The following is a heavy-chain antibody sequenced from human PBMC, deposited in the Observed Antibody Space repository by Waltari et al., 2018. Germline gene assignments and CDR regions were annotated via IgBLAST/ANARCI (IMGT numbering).Heavy chain of an antibody. Sequence: QVQLVQSGAEVKKPGASVKVSCKASGYTFTSYDINWVRQATGQGLEWMGWMNPNSGNTGYAQKFQVRVTITRNTSISTAYMELSSLRSEDTAVYYCARAVDGCSGGSCYSVYGYWGQGTLVTVSS. CDR1: GYTFTSYD. J-gene: IGHJ4*02. V-gene: IGHV1-8*03. D-gene: IGHD2-15*01. CDR2: MNPNSGNT. CDR3: ARAVDGCSGGSCYSVYGY.